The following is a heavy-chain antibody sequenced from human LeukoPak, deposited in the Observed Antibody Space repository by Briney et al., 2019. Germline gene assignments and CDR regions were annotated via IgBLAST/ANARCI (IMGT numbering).Heavy chain of an antibody. J-gene: IGHJ6*02. D-gene: IGHD3-22*01. CDR2: INPSGGST. V-gene: IGHV1-46*01. Sequence: GASVKVSCKASGYTFTSYYMHWVRQAPGQGLEWMGIINPSGGSTSYAQKFQGRVTMTRDTSTSTVYMELSSLRSEDTAVYYCAREAGRGIVVIITHYYGMDVWGQGTTVTVSS. CDR3: AREAGRGIVVIITHYYGMDV. CDR1: GYTFTSYY.